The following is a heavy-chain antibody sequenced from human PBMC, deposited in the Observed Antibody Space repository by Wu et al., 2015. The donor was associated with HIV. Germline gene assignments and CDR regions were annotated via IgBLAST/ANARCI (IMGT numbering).Heavy chain of an antibody. CDR3: ARYYGSGSYYLYYFDY. CDR2: MNPNSGNT. V-gene: IGHV1-8*02. CDR1: GGTFRSYG. Sequence: QVQLVQSGAEVKKPGSSVKVSCKASGGTFRSYGINWVRQATGQGLEWMGWMNPNSGNTGYAQKFQGRVTMTRNTSISTAYMELSSLRSEDTAVYYCARYYGSGSYYLYYFDYWGQGTLVTVSS. J-gene: IGHJ4*02. D-gene: IGHD3-10*01.